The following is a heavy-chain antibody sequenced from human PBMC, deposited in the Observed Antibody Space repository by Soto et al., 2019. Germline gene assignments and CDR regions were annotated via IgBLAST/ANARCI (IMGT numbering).Heavy chain of an antibody. CDR1: GYTFTSYD. J-gene: IGHJ4*02. CDR3: AVKLWLSEHIDY. D-gene: IGHD5-18*01. Sequence: ASVKVSCKASGYTFTSYDINWVRQATGQGLEWMGWMNPNSGNTGYAQKFQGRVTMTRNTSISTAYMELSSLRSEDTAVYYCAVKLWLSEHIDYWGQGTLVTVSS. V-gene: IGHV1-8*01. CDR2: MNPNSGNT.